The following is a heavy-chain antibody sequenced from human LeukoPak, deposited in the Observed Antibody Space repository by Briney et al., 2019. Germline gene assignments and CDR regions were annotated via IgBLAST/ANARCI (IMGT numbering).Heavy chain of an antibody. CDR3: ARGVPKQARYYYGSGSYDY. Sequence: PSETLSLTCTVSGYSISSGYYWSWIRQPPGKGLEWIGEINHSGSTNYNPSLKSRVTISVDTSKNQFSLKLSSVTAADTAVYYCARGVPKQARYYYGSGSYDYWGQGTLVTVSS. J-gene: IGHJ4*02. V-gene: IGHV4-38-2*02. CDR2: INHSGST. CDR1: GYSISSGYY. D-gene: IGHD3-10*01.